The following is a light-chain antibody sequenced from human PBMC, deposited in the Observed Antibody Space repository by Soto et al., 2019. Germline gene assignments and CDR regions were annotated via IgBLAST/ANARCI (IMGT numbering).Light chain of an antibody. CDR2: DVS. V-gene: IGKV1-33*01. J-gene: IGKJ5*01. CDR1: QDIDNY. Sequence: DIQMTQSPPSLSASVGDRVTITCQASQDIDNYLNWYQQKPGKAPKLLIYDVSTLKIGVPPRFSGSGSGTDFTFTISSLQPEDVATYYCQQYDDLVTFGQGTRLEIK. CDR3: QQYDDLVT.